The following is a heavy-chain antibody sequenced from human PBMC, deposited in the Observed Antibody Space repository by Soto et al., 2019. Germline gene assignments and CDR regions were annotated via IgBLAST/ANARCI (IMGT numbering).Heavy chain of an antibody. V-gene: IGHV1-46*03. D-gene: IGHD6-6*01. Sequence: QVQLVQPGAEVKKPGASVKFSCKESGYIFTNFYIHWVRQAPGQGLEWIGIINPNGGSTNYAQNFQGRVTMTRDTSTITVYMDLSSLRSEDTAVYYCTRGLASGDYWGQGTLITVSS. CDR2: INPNGGST. J-gene: IGHJ4*02. CDR3: TRGLASGDY. CDR1: GYIFTNFY.